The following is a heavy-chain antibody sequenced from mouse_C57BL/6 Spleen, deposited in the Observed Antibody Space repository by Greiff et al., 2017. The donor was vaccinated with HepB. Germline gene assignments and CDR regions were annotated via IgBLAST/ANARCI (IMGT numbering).Heavy chain of an antibody. V-gene: IGHV5-15*01. J-gene: IGHJ4*01. CDR3: ARGTVYYAMDY. D-gene: IGHD1-1*01. CDR2: ISNLAYSI. Sequence: EVHLVESGGGLVQPGGSLKLSCAASGFTFSDYGMAWVRQAPRKGPEWVAFISNLAYSIYYADTVTGRFTISRENAKNTLYLEMSSLRSEDTAMYYCARGTVYYAMDYWGQGTSVTVSS. CDR1: GFTFSDYG.